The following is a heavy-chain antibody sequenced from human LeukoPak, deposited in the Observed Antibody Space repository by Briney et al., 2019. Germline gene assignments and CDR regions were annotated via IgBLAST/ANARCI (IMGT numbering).Heavy chain of an antibody. J-gene: IGHJ4*02. V-gene: IGHV3-23*01. CDR3: ARLLLAAGTRYFDY. Sequence: GGSLRLSCAASGFTFSSYAMSWVRQASGKGLEWVSAVSGSGGSTSYADSVKGRFTISRDNSKNTLYLQVNSLRAEDTAVYHCARLLLAAGTRYFDYWGQGTLVTVSS. CDR2: VSGSGGST. CDR1: GFTFSSYA. D-gene: IGHD6-13*01.